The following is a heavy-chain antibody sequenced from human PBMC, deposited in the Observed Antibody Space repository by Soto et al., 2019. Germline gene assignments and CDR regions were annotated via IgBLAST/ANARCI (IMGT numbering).Heavy chain of an antibody. J-gene: IGHJ4*02. Sequence: SVKVSCKASGGTFSSYAISWVRQAPGQGLEWMGGIIPIFGTANYAQKFQGRVTITRDTSASTAYMELSSLRSEDTAVYYCARDRAGIAGMVNYWGQGTLVTVSS. CDR2: IIPIFGTA. D-gene: IGHD6-13*01. CDR1: GGTFSSYA. V-gene: IGHV1-69*05. CDR3: ARDRAGIAGMVNY.